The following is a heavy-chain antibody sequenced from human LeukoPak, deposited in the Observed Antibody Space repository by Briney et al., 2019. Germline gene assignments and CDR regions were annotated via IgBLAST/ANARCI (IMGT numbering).Heavy chain of an antibody. J-gene: IGHJ6*02. Sequence: GASVKVSCKASGYTFTSYGISWVRQAPGQGLEWMGWISACNGNTNYAQKLQGRVTMTTDTSTSTAYMELRSLRSDDTAVYYCAREWKHGFFGVVINNYYGMDVWGQGTTVTVSS. CDR1: GYTFTSYG. CDR2: ISACNGNT. D-gene: IGHD3-3*01. V-gene: IGHV1-18*01. CDR3: AREWKHGFFGVVINNYYGMDV.